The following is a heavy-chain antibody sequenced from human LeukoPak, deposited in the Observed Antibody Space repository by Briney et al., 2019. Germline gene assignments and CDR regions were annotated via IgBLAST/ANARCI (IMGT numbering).Heavy chain of an antibody. Sequence: GGSLRLSCAASGFTVSSNYISWVRQAPGKGLEWVSVIYSGGSTYYAASVKGRSTISRDNSKNTLYLQMNSLRAEDTAVYYCAGSTSWYYYGMDVWGQGTTVTVSS. J-gene: IGHJ6*02. CDR2: IYSGGST. CDR1: GFTVSSNY. V-gene: IGHV3-66*01. CDR3: AGSTSWYYYGMDV.